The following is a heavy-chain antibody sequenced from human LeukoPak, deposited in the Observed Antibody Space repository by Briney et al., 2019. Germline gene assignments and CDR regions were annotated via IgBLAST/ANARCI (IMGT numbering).Heavy chain of an antibody. CDR1: GYSFTTYW. V-gene: IGHV5-51*01. CDR3: ARCGGNRIDYFDY. D-gene: IGHD4-23*01. Sequence: GESRQISCKGSGYSFTTYWIGWVRRMPGRGLEWMGIIYPGDSDARYSPSFQGQVTISADKSINTAYLQWSSLKASDTAMYYCARCGGNRIDYFDYWGQGTLVTVSS. J-gene: IGHJ4*02. CDR2: IYPGDSDA.